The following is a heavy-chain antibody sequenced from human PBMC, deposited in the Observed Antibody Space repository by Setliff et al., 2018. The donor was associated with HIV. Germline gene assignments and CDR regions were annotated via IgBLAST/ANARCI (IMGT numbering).Heavy chain of an antibody. D-gene: IGHD6-19*01. Sequence: GGSLRLSCAASGFKFSSYEMNWVRQAPGKGLEWISYIRSSGSPIYYADSVKGRFTISRDNAKNSLYLQMNSLRVEDTAVYYCALAGRAVYYWGQGTLVTVSS. CDR1: GFKFSSYE. CDR2: IRSSGSPI. J-gene: IGHJ4*02. CDR3: ALAGRAVYY. V-gene: IGHV3-48*03.